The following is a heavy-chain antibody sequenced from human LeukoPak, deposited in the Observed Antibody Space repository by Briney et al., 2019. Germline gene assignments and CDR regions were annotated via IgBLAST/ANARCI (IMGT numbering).Heavy chain of an antibody. CDR2: ISGSGDST. CDR1: GFTFSSYA. D-gene: IGHD1-26*01. J-gene: IGHJ4*01. CDR3: AKAVGEGATRPDY. V-gene: IGHV3-23*01. Sequence: GGSLRLSCAASGFTFSSYAMSWVRQAPGKGLEWVSVISGSGDSTFYADSVKGRFTISRDNSKNTLYLQMNSLRAEDTAVFYCAKAVGEGATRPDYGGHGTLVTVSS.